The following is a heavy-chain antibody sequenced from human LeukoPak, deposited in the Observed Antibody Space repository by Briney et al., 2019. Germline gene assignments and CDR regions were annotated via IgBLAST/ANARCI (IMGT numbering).Heavy chain of an antibody. Sequence: GGSLRLSCAASGFTFSSYAMSWGRQAPGKGLEWGSGISGSGGSTYYADSVKGRFTISRDNSKNTLYLQMNSLRAEDTAVYYCAKDLAAPGYYYYMDVWGKGTTVTVSS. V-gene: IGHV3-23*01. D-gene: IGHD6-13*01. CDR1: GFTFSSYA. CDR2: ISGSGGST. J-gene: IGHJ6*03. CDR3: AKDLAAPGYYYYMDV.